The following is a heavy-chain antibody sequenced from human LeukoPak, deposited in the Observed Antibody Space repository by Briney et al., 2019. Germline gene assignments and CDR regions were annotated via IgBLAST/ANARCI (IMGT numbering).Heavy chain of an antibody. CDR3: AKADYGSGSYGGPFDY. Sequence: GGSLRLSCAASGFTFDDYAMHWVRQAPGKGLEWVSGISWNSGSIGYADSVKGRFTISRDNAKNSLYLQMNSLRAEDTALYYCAKADYGSGSYGGPFDYWGQGTLVTVSS. CDR2: ISWNSGSI. V-gene: IGHV3-9*01. J-gene: IGHJ4*02. CDR1: GFTFDDYA. D-gene: IGHD3-10*01.